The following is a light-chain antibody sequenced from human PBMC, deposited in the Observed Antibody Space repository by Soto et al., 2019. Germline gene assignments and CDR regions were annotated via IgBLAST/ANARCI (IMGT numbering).Light chain of an antibody. V-gene: IGKV3-11*01. CDR1: QSVSSY. CDR3: QQRSNWPRGT. J-gene: IGKJ4*01. CDR2: DAS. Sequence: EIVLTQSPATLSLSPGERATLSCRASQSVSSYLAWYQQKPGQAPRLLIYDASNRATGILARFSGSGSGTDFTLTISSLEPEDFAVYYCQQRSNWPRGTFGGGTKVEIK.